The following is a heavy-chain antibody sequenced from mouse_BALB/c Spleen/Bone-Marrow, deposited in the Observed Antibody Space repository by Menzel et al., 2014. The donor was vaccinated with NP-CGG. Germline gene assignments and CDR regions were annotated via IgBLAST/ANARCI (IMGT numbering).Heavy chain of an antibody. Sequence: QVQLQQSGPELVKPGALVKISCKASGYTFTSYDINWVKQRPGQGLEWIGWIYPGDDNTKYNEKFKGKATLTADKSSSTTCMQQNRLTSENSAVCFCARGEGYAMDYWGEGTSVTVSS. CDR1: GYTFTSYD. CDR3: ARGEGYAMDY. J-gene: IGHJ4*01. CDR2: IYPGDDNT. V-gene: IGHV1S56*01.